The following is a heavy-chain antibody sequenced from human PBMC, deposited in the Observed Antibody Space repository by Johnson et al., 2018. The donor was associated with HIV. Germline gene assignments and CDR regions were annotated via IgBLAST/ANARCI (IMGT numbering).Heavy chain of an antibody. J-gene: IGHJ3*01. Sequence: EMQLVESGGSVVRPGGSLRLSCAASGFTFKDYGMSWVRQAPGKGLEWVAGVHWNGDGIGYADSVKGRFTISRDNTKNSLSLQMFSLRAEDTALYYCARGGAYSSSWFDAFDVWGQGTMVSVSS. CDR1: GFTFKDYG. CDR3: ARGGAYSSSWFDAFDV. V-gene: IGHV3-20*04. CDR2: VHWNGDGI. D-gene: IGHD6-13*01.